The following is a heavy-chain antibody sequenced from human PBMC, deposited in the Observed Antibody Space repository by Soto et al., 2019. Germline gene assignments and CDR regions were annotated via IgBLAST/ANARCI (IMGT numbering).Heavy chain of an antibody. CDR1: GFTFSRDG. D-gene: IGHD2-21*01. CDR3: ARSLWSPYFYYGLDV. J-gene: IGHJ6*02. CDR2: IWNDGIRK. Sequence: VGSLRLSCAASGFTFSRDGMHWVRQAPGKRLEWVALIWNDGIRKVYVDSVKGRFSISRDNSKNTLYLDMHSLTSDDTAVYFCARSLWSPYFYYGLDVWGHGTTVTVSS. V-gene: IGHV3-33*01.